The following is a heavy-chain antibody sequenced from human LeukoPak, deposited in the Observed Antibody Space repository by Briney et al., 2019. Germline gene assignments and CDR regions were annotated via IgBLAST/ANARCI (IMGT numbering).Heavy chain of an antibody. D-gene: IGHD3-10*01. CDR3: VRIGVDC. J-gene: IGHJ4*02. V-gene: IGHV1-2*02. Sequence: ASVKVSCKASGSTFTGYYLHWVRQAPGQELEWMGWISPNNGDTASAQKFQDRVTMTRDTSINTAFMALTRLRSDDTAMYYCVRIGVDCWGQGTRVTVCS. CDR2: ISPNNGDT. CDR1: GSTFTGYY.